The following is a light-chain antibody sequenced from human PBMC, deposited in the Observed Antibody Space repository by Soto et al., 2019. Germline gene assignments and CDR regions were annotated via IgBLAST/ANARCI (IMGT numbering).Light chain of an antibody. V-gene: IGLV2-14*01. CDR1: SSDVGAYNF. J-gene: IGLJ3*02. CDR2: RVS. Sequence: QSVLTQPASVSGSPGQSITISCTGTSSDVGAYNFVSWYQQHPGKAPKLLIYRVSNRPSGISNRFSGSKSGNTASLTISGLQAEDEADYYCTSYTSSNTLEFGGGTKLTVL. CDR3: TSYTSSNTLE.